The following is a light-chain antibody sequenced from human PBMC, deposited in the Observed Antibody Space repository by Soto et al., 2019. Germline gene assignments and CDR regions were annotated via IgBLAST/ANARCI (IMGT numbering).Light chain of an antibody. J-gene: IGLJ3*02. CDR1: SSDVGDYDY. V-gene: IGLV2-8*01. CDR3: SSYAGSNGVV. CDR2: EVI. Sequence: QSALTQPPSASGSPGQSVTISCAGTSSDVGDYDYVSWYQLHPGKAPKLLIYEVIKRPSGVPDRFSGSKTGNTASLTVSGLQAEDEADYYCSSYAGSNGVVFGGGTKLTAL.